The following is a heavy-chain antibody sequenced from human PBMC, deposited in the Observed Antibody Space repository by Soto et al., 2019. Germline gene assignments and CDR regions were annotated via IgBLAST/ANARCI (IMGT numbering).Heavy chain of an antibody. CDR1: GFTFSSYA. J-gene: IGHJ4*02. CDR3: AAARKVLYYFEY. D-gene: IGHD6-6*01. V-gene: IGHV3-23*01. Sequence: PGGSLRLSCTASGFTFSSYAMSWVRQAPGKGLEWVSAISGSGGSTYYADSVKGRFTISRDNSKNTLYLQMNSLRAEDTAVYYCAAARKVLYYFEYWGQGTLVTVSS. CDR2: ISGSGGST.